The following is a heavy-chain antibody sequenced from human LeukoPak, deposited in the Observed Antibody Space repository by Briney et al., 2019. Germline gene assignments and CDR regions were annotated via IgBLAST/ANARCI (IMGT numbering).Heavy chain of an antibody. D-gene: IGHD1-20*01. J-gene: IGHJ4*02. V-gene: IGHV2-70*11. CDR2: IDFNSDK. Sequence: SGPTLVHPTQTLTLTFTFSGFSLTPGGICVSWMRQPPVRALERLARIDFNSDKYYNTSLSARLTISTATFKNTVALTASNTHPVETATYLCARMWGYNWNYIDSWGQGTLVTVSS. CDR1: GFSLTPGGIC. CDR3: ARMWGYNWNYIDS.